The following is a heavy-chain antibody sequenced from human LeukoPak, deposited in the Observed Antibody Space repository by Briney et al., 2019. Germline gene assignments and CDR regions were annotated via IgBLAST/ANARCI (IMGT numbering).Heavy chain of an antibody. Sequence: GGSLRLSCAASGFTFSSYSMNWVRQAPGKGLEWISYISSRSITIYYADSVKGRFTISRDNAKNTLYLQMNSLRAEDTAVYYCARENYYDSSGPFDYWGQGTLVTVSS. CDR2: ISSRSITI. J-gene: IGHJ4*02. V-gene: IGHV3-48*01. D-gene: IGHD3-22*01. CDR1: GFTFSSYS. CDR3: ARENYYDSSGPFDY.